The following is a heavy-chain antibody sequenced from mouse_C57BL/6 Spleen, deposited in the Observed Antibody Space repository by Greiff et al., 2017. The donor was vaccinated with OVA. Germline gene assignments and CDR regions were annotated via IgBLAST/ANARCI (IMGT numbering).Heavy chain of an antibody. J-gene: IGHJ2*01. CDR2: IYWDDDK. CDR3: ARRAEGLGFDY. CDR1: GFSLSTSGMG. V-gene: IGHV8-12*01. Sequence: VKLVESGPGILQSSQTLSLTCSFSGFSLSTSGMGVSWIRQPSGKGLEWLAHIYWDDDKRYNPSLKSRLTISKDTSRNQVFLKITSVDTADTATYYCARRAEGLGFDYWGQGTTLTVSS.